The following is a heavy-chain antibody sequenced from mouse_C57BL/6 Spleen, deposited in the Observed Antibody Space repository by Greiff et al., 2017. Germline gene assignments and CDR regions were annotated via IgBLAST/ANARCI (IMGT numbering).Heavy chain of an antibody. J-gene: IGHJ3*01. V-gene: IGHV1-26*01. Sequence: VQLQQSGPELVKPGASVKISCKASGYTFTDYYMNWVKQSHGKSLEWIGDINPNNGGTSYNQKFKGKATLTVDKSSSTAYRELRSLTSEDSAVYYCARDSNYVAWFAYWGQGTLVTVSA. CDR3: ARDSNYVAWFAY. CDR1: GYTFTDYY. CDR2: INPNNGGT. D-gene: IGHD2-5*01.